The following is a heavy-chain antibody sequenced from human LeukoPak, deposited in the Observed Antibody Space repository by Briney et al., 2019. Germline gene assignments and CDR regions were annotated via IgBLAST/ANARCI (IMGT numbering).Heavy chain of an antibody. CDR2: IYYSGST. CDR1: GDSIKSDSYY. V-gene: IGHV4-39*01. CDR3: ARHKEDFHDSSGPNFWYFDL. Sequence: PSETLSLTCTVSGDSIKSDSYYWGWIRQPPGKGLEWIGTIYYSGSTYYNPSLKSRVTISVDTSKNQCSVKLSSVTAADTALYYCARHKEDFHDSSGPNFWYFDLWGRGTLVTVSS. D-gene: IGHD3-22*01. J-gene: IGHJ2*01.